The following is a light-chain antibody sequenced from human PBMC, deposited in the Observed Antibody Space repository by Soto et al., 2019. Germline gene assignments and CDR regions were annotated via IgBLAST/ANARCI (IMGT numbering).Light chain of an antibody. V-gene: IGLV2-14*01. J-gene: IGLJ3*02. CDR3: AAWDGSLNGWV. Sequence: QSVLTQPASVSGSPGQSITISCTGTSSDIGRYNYVSWFQQHPGKVPKLVIFEVNYRPSGVSDRFSGSKSGNTASLTITGLQAEDEADYYCAAWDGSLNGWVFGGGTKLTVL. CDR1: SSDIGRYNY. CDR2: EVN.